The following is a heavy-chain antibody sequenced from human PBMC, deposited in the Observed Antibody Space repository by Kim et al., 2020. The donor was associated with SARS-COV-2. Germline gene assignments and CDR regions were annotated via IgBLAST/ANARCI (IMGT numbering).Heavy chain of an antibody. D-gene: IGHD5-18*01. J-gene: IGHJ5*02. V-gene: IGHV3-9*01. CDR3: AKDIAPGYSYGRGFDP. Sequence: SVKGRFTISSDNAKNSLYLQMNSLRAEDTALYYCAKDIAPGYSYGRGFDPWGQGTLVTVSS.